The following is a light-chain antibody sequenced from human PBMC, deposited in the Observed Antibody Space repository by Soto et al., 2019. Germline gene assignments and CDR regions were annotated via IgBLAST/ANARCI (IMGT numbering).Light chain of an antibody. CDR3: SSYEGSNVV. J-gene: IGLJ2*01. V-gene: IGLV2-8*01. CDR2: EVS. Sequence: SALTQPPSASGSPGQSVTISCTGTSSDVGGYNYVSWYQQHPGKAPKLMIYEVSKRPSGVPDRFSGSKSGNTASLTVSALQVEDEADYYCSSYEGSNVVFGGGTKLTVL. CDR1: SSDVGGYNY.